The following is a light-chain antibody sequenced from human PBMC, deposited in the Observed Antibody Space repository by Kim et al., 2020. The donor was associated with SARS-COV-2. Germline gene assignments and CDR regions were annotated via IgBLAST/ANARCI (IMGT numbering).Light chain of an antibody. V-gene: IGKV1-17*03. J-gene: IGKJ2*01. Sequence: GYKVPYSSRARQDNCYVVAWLQEKPGKVPKPLICGASSLESGVPSRFSRSGCGTEFTLPNSSLQAEDFATYFHLQENYYPYTLGRGTKL. CDR2: GAS. CDR1: QDNCYV. CDR3: LQENYYPYT.